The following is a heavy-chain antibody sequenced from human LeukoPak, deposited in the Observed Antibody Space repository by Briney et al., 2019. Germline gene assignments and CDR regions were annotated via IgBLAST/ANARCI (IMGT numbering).Heavy chain of an antibody. D-gene: IGHD3-10*01. CDR1: GFTFSNYA. V-gene: IGHV3-23*01. Sequence: GGSLRLSCAASGFTFSNYAMSWVRQAPGKGLEWVSAISGSGGSTYYADSVKGRFTISRDNSKNTLYLQMNSLKTEDTAVYYCTTVSGVFQHWGQGTLVTVSS. CDR3: TTVSGVFQH. J-gene: IGHJ1*01. CDR2: ISGSGGST.